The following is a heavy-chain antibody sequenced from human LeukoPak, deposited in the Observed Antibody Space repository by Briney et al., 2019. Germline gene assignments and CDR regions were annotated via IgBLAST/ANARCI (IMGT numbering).Heavy chain of an antibody. J-gene: IGHJ2*01. D-gene: IGHD6-19*01. Sequence: PDRSLRLSCAASGFTFDDYAMHWVRQAPGKGLEWVSGISWNSGSIGYADSVKGRFTISRDNAKNSLYLQMNSLRAEDTALYYCAKGGAVAGWYFDLWGRGTLVTVSS. CDR1: GFTFDDYA. CDR3: AKGGAVAGWYFDL. V-gene: IGHV3-9*01. CDR2: ISWNSGSI.